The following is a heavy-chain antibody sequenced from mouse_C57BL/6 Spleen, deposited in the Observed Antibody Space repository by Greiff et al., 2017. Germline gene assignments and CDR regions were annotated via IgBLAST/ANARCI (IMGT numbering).Heavy chain of an antibody. CDR1: GFTFRSYA. Sequence: EVKLMESGGGLVKPGGSLKLSCAASGFTFRSYAMSWVRQTPEKRLEWVATISDGGSYTYYPDNVKSRFTISRDNAKNNLYLQLSHLKSEDTAMYYCAREAYYYGSSFYAMDYWGQGTSVTVSS. V-gene: IGHV5-4*01. J-gene: IGHJ4*01. CDR2: ISDGGSYT. CDR3: AREAYYYGSSFYAMDY. D-gene: IGHD1-1*01.